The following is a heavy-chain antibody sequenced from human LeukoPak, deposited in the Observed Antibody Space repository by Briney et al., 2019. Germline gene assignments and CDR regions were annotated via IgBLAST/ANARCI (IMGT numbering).Heavy chain of an antibody. J-gene: IGHJ4*02. V-gene: IGHV1-18*01. CDR1: GYTFTSYG. D-gene: IGHD2-8*01. CDR3: ARAPRDIVLMVYAIYFDY. Sequence: ASVKVSCKASGYTFTSYGISWVRQAPGQGLEWMGWISAYNGNTNYAQKLQGRVTMTTDTSTSTAYMELRSLRSDDTAVYYRARAPRDIVLMVYAIYFDYWGQGTLVTVSS. CDR2: ISAYNGNT.